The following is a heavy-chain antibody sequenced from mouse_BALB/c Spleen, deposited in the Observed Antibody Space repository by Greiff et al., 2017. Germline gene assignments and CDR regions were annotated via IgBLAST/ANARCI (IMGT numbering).Heavy chain of an antibody. CDR2: IDPANGNT. D-gene: IGHD2-1*01. Sequence: VQLQESGAELVKPGASVKLSCTASGFNFTDSYMHWVKQRPEQGLEWIGRIDPANGNTNYDPKFQGKATITADTSSNTAYLQLSSLTSEDTAVYYCARSRGNYDVDYWGQGTTLTVSS. V-gene: IGHV14-3*02. J-gene: IGHJ2*01. CDR3: ARSRGNYDVDY. CDR1: GFNFTDSY.